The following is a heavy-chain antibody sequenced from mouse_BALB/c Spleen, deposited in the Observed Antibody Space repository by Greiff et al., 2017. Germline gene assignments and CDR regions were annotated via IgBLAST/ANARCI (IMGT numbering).Heavy chain of an antibody. V-gene: IGHV1S81*02. D-gene: IGHD3-3*01. CDR3: ARGGTYFDD. CDR1: GYTFTSYW. J-gene: IGHJ2*01. CDR2: INPSNGRT. Sequence: QVQLQQPGAELVKPGASVKLSCKASGYTFTSYWMHWVKQRPGQGLEWIGEINPSNGRTNYNEKFKSKATLTVDKSSSTAYMQLSSLTSEDSAVYYCARGGTYFDDWGQGTTLTVSS.